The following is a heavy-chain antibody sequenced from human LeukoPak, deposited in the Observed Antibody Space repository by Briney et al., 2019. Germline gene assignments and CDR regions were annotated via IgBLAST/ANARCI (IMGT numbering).Heavy chain of an antibody. D-gene: IGHD3-16*01. V-gene: IGHV4-38-2*02. CDR1: GYSITSAYY. CDR3: ARDKGGSDY. Sequence: PSETLSLTCTVSGYSITSAYYWGWIRQPPGKGLEWIGSFFLKGSTYYNPSLKSRVTISVDTSKNQFSLKLSSVAAADTAVYYCARDKGGSDYWGQGTLVTVFS. J-gene: IGHJ4*02. CDR2: FFLKGST.